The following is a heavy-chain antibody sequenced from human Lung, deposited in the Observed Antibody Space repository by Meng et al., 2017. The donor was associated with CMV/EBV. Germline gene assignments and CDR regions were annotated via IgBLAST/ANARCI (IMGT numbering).Heavy chain of an antibody. Sequence: SXTLSLXCIVSGGAVSDGNYHWNWVRQPPGKGLEWIGQTWSGRGTYYSPSLESRLTISVDTSKNQFPLHLTSVTAADTAIYYCATLIAGYGGRGSWGPGNXVNGAS. CDR1: GGAVSDGNYH. CDR2: TWSGRGT. CDR3: ATLIAGYGGRGS. J-gene: IGHJ6*01. V-gene: IGHV4-61*01. D-gene: IGHD5-12*01.